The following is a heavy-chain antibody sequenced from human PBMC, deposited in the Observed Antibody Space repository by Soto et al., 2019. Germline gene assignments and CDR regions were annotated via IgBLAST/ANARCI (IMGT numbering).Heavy chain of an antibody. Sequence: QVQLVQSGGEVKKPGASVKVSCKASGYIFTNYDIGWVRQAPGQGLEWMGWLSPYSGNTKYTQKVQGRVTMTTDTSTSTAYMALRSLRSDDTAVYYCVRIASSGWYTGGYWGQGTLVTVSS. CDR3: VRIASSGWYTGGY. CDR1: GYIFTNYD. V-gene: IGHV1-18*01. J-gene: IGHJ4*02. CDR2: LSPYSGNT. D-gene: IGHD6-19*01.